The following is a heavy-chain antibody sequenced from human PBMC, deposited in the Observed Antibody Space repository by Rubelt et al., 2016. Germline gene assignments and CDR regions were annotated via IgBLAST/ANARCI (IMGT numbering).Heavy chain of an antibody. D-gene: IGHD3-3*01. CDR2: INPSGGST. Sequence: QVQLVQSGAEVKKPGASVKVSCKASGYTFTSYYMSLVRQAPGQGLEWMGIINPSGGSTSYAQKCQGRVTMTRDTSTSTVYMELSSLRSEDTAVYYCARSPRYDFEDNWFDPWGQGTLVTVSS. CDR3: ARSPRYDFEDNWFDP. CDR1: GYTFTSYY. J-gene: IGHJ5*02. V-gene: IGHV1-46*01.